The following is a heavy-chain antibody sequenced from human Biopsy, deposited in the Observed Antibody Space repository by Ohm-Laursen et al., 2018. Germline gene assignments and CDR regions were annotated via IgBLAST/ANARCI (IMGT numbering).Heavy chain of an antibody. CDR1: GGTFSNYG. Sequence: SVKVSCKTPGGTFSNYGVNWVRQAPGQGLEWLGGNIPILGTGNYAQKFQDRVTVAADTSTSTATMELRSLRSDDTAVYYCATKLTGYFHHWGQGTLVIASS. CDR3: ATKLTGYFHH. J-gene: IGHJ1*01. V-gene: IGHV1-69*06. CDR2: NIPILGTG. D-gene: IGHD3-9*01.